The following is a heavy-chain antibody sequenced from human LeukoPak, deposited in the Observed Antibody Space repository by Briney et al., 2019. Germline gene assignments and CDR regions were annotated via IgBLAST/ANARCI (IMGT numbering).Heavy chain of an antibody. Sequence: PSETLSLTCTVSGGSISSGVYYWGWIRQHPGKGLEWIGYTHYSGITYFNPSLKSRLTISLDTSKNQFSLKLSSMTAADTAVYYCARGNVRIFDYWGQGTLVTVSS. V-gene: IGHV4-31*03. CDR1: GGSISSGVYY. CDR3: ARGNVRIFDY. J-gene: IGHJ4*02. CDR2: THYSGIT. D-gene: IGHD4-17*01.